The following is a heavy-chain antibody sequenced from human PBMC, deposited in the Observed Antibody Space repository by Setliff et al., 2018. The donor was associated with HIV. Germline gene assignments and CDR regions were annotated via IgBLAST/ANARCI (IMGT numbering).Heavy chain of an antibody. D-gene: IGHD1-7*01. CDR3: ARVSSVIELQGGDYFDS. V-gene: IGHV4-39*07. CDR2: IYFSGSV. J-gene: IGHJ4*02. Sequence: SETLSLTCTVSGDSISSSRSFWGWIRQSPGKGLEWIGSIYFSGSVFYNPSLNSRVIISIDTSRNQFSLKLSSVTGADTAVYSCARVSSVIELQGGDYFDSWGQGLLVTVSS. CDR1: GDSISSSRSF.